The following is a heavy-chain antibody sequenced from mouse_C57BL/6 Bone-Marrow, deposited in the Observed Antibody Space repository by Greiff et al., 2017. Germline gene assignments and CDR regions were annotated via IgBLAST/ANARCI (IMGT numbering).Heavy chain of an antibody. J-gene: IGHJ4*01. CDR1: GFTFSDYG. CDR3: ERGGNLGAMDY. D-gene: IGHD2-1*01. CDR2: ISSGSSTI. V-gene: IGHV5-17*01. Sequence: EVKLVESGGGLVKPGGSLKLSCAASGFTFSDYGMHWVRQAPEKGLEWVAYISSGSSTIYYADTVKGRFTISRDNAKNTLFLQMTSLRSEDTAMYDCERGGNLGAMDYWGQGTSVTVSS.